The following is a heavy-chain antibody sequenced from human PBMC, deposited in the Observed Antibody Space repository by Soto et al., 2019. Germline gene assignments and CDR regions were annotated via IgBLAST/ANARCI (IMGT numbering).Heavy chain of an antibody. CDR1: GFTFSSYG. J-gene: IGHJ6*02. D-gene: IGHD6-6*01. V-gene: IGHV3-30*18. CDR2: ISYDGSNK. CDR3: AKDLLVIRQGPIRSPPQYSSSYHYYGMDV. Sequence: QVQLVESGGGVVQPGRSLRLSCAASGFTFSSYGMHWVRQAPGKGLEWVAVISYDGSNKYYADSVKGRFTISRDNSKNTLYLQMTSLRAEDTAVYYCAKDLLVIRQGPIRSPPQYSSSYHYYGMDVWGQGTTVTVSS.